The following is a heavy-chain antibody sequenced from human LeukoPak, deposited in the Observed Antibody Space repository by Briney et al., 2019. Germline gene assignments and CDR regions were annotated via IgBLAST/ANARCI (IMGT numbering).Heavy chain of an antibody. CDR2: IIPIFGIA. CDR1: GGTFSSYA. V-gene: IGHV1-69*04. Sequence: GASVKVSCKASGGTFSSYAISWVRQAPGQGLEWMGRIIPIFGIANYAQKFQGRVTITADKSTSTAYMELSSLRSEDTAVYYCARSQSHYYDSSGYTPLPLWYWGQGTLVTVSS. D-gene: IGHD3-22*01. CDR3: ARSQSHYYDSSGYTPLPLWY. J-gene: IGHJ4*02.